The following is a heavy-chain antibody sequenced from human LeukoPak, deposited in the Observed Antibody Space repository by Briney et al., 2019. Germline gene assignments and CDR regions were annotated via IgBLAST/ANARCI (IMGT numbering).Heavy chain of an antibody. CDR3: ARGPGGAAAPGLLLRYMDV. J-gene: IGHJ6*03. D-gene: IGHD6-13*01. CDR1: GGSFSGYY. V-gene: IGHV4-34*01. Sequence: PSETLSLTCAVYGGSFSGYYWSWIRQPPGKGLEWIGEINHSGSTNYNPSLKSRVTISVDTSKNQFSLKLGSVTAADTAVYYCARGPGGAAAPGLLLRYMDVWGKGTTVTVSS. CDR2: INHSGST.